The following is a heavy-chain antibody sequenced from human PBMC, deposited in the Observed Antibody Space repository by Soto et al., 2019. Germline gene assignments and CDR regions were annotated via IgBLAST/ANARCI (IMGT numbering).Heavy chain of an antibody. D-gene: IGHD6-13*01. CDR2: ISGSGGST. V-gene: IGHV3-23*01. CDR1: GFTFSSYA. CDR3: AKEGGIQQYGYSSSWFDY. J-gene: IGHJ4*02. Sequence: GGSLRLSCAASGFTFSSYAMSWVRQAPGKGLEWVSAISGSGGSTYYADSVKGRFTISRDNSKNTLYLQMNSLRAEDRAVYDCAKEGGIQQYGYSSSWFDYWGQGTLVTVSS.